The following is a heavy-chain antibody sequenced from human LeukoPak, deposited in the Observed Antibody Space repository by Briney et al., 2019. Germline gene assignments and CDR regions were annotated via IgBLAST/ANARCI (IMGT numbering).Heavy chain of an antibody. CDR3: ARDSSGWGFDY. D-gene: IGHD6-25*01. CDR2: IRSDGSST. V-gene: IGHV3-74*01. Sequence: HPGGSLRLSCAASGFTFSTYWMHWVRQAPGKGLVWVSGIRSDGSSTIYADSVKGRFTISRDNARNTLYLQVNSLRAEDTAVYYCARDSSGWGFDYWGQGSLVTVSS. CDR1: GFTFSTYW. J-gene: IGHJ4*02.